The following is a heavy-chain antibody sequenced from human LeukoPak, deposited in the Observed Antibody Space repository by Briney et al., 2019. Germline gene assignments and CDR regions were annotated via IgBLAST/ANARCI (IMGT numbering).Heavy chain of an antibody. CDR3: ARVVERQAQLQVWFDP. D-gene: IGHD1-1*01. CDR2: IYHSGST. J-gene: IGHJ5*02. V-gene: IGHV4-38-2*02. CDR1: GYSISSGYY. Sequence: SETLPLTCTVSGYSISSGYYWGWIRQPPGKGLEWIGSIYHSGSTYYNPSLKSRVTISVDTSKNQFSLKLSSVTAADTAVYYCARVVERQAQLQVWFDPWGQGTLVTVSS.